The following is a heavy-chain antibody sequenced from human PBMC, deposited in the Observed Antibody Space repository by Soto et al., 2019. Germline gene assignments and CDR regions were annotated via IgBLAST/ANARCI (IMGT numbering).Heavy chain of an antibody. CDR1: GGSFSDYS. V-gene: IGHV4-34*01. D-gene: IGHD3-22*01. J-gene: IGHJ3*02. CDR2: IDHSGSS. CDR3: ARGGWLFSGYTVYAFDI. Sequence: SETLSLTCAVYGGSFSDYSWTWIRQPPGKGLEWIAEIDHSGSSNFSPSLKSRVTISIDTSKNQFSLKLSSVTAADTAVYYCARGGWLFSGYTVYAFDIWGQGTMVTVS.